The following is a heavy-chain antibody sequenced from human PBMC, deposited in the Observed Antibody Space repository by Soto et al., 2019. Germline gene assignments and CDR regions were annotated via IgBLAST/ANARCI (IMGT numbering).Heavy chain of an antibody. CDR2: VNHNGRN. Sequence: SETLSLTCAVSGGSFSGYFWNWILQSTGKGLEWIGKVNHNGRNNYNPSLKSRVTISLDRSKNQRTVKLTCMTAADTAVYYCARGGSSDWQVAFDFWGQGTMVTVSS. CDR3: ARGGSSDWQVAFDF. V-gene: IGHV4-34*01. J-gene: IGHJ3*01. CDR1: GGSFSGYF. D-gene: IGHD6-19*01.